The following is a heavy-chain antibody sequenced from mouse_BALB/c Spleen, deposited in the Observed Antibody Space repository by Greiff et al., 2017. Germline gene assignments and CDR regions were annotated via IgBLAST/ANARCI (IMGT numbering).Heavy chain of an antibody. V-gene: IGHV5-17*02. J-gene: IGHJ3*01. Sequence: EVQVVESGGGLVQPGGSRKLSCAASGFTFSSFGMHWVRQAPEKGLEWVAYISSGSSTIYYADTVKGRFTISRDNPKNTLFLQMTSLRSEDTAMYYCARRDYWGQGTLVTVSA. CDR1: GFTFSSFG. CDR3: ARRDY. CDR2: ISSGSSTI.